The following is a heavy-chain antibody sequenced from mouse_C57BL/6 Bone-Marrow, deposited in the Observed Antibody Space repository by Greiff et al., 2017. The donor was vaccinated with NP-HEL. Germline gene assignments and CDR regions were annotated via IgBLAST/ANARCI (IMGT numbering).Heavy chain of an antibody. D-gene: IGHD2-5*01. CDR2: INPNNGGT. V-gene: IGHV1-22*01. CDR1: GYTFTDYN. Sequence: EVQLQQSGPELVKPGASVKMSCKASGYTFTDYNMHWVKQSHGQSLEWIGYINPNNGGTSYNQKFKGKATLTVNKSSSTAYMELRSLTSEDSAVYYCARSYYSNYVSYFDYWGQGTTLTVSS. CDR3: ARSYYSNYVSYFDY. J-gene: IGHJ2*01.